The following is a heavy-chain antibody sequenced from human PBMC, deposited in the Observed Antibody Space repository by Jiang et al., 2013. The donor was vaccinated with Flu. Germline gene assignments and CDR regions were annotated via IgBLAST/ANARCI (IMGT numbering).Heavy chain of an antibody. D-gene: IGHD6-19*01. CDR1: GYTLTELS. J-gene: IGHJ5*02. Sequence: SCKVSGYTLTELSMHWVRQAPGKGLEWMGGFDPEDGETIYAQKFQGRVTMTEDTSTDTAYMELSSLRSEDTAVYYCATANRDPVGLGIAVAGREYNWFDPWGQGTLVTVSS. CDR2: FDPEDGET. V-gene: IGHV1-24*01. CDR3: ATANRDPVGLGIAVAGREYNWFDP.